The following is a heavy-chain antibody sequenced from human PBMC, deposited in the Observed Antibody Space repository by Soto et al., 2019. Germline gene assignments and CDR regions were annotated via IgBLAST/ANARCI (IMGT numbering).Heavy chain of an antibody. V-gene: IGHV2-5*02. D-gene: IGHD5-18*01. CDR2: IYWDDDK. CDR1: GFSLSTSGVG. CDR3: AYSGVGVWGNGYGCFDH. Sequence: SGPTLVNPTQTLTLTCTFSGFSLSTSGVGVGWIRQPPGKALEWLAVIYWDDDKRYSPSLKSRLTITKDTPKNQVVLTVTNMDPVDTPTYYCAYSGVGVWGNGYGCFDHWGQGTLVTVSS. J-gene: IGHJ4*02.